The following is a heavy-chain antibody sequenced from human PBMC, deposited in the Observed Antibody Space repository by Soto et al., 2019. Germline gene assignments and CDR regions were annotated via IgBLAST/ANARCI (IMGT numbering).Heavy chain of an antibody. CDR2: IYPGDSDT. V-gene: IGHV5-51*01. J-gene: IGHJ6*04. Sequence: VDSQTISCKRSAYSFTSYWIGSVRQMPRKCLEWMGIIYPGDSDTRYRPSFQGQVTISADKSISTAYLQWSSLKASDTAMYYCARSSSSVARYYYYGMDVWGKGTTVTVCS. D-gene: IGHD6-6*01. CDR1: AYSFTSYW. CDR3: ARSSSSVARYYYYGMDV.